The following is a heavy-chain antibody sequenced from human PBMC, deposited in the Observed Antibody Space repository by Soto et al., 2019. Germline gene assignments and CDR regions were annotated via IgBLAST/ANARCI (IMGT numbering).Heavy chain of an antibody. CDR2: INPNSGDT. J-gene: IGHJ4*02. D-gene: IGHD3-10*01. CDR3: ARGILGSGSYSRADY. CDR1: GYTFTDYY. V-gene: IGHV1-2*02. Sequence: SVKVSCKASGYTFTDYYIHWVRQAPGQGLEWMGWINPNSGDTAYAQKFQGRVTMTRDTSITTAYMEFNRLRFDDTAVFYCARGILGSGSYSRADYWGQGTLVTVAS.